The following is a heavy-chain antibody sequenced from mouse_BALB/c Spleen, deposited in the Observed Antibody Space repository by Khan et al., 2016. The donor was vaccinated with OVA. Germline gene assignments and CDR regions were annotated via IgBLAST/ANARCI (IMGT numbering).Heavy chain of an antibody. Sequence: VQLQESGAELVKPGASVKLSCKASGYIFTSYYIYWVKQRPGQGLEWIEEINPSDGSTNFNEKFKSKATLTVDRSSSTTYMQLSSLTSEDSAVYYCTRGGFSSFAYWGQGTLVTVSA. V-gene: IGHV1S81*02. CDR1: GYIFTSYY. D-gene: IGHD1-3*01. J-gene: IGHJ3*01. CDR3: TRGGFSSFAY. CDR2: INPSDGST.